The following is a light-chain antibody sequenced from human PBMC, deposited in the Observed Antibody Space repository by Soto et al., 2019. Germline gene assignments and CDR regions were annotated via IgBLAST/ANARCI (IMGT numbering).Light chain of an antibody. V-gene: IGLV1-40*01. CDR1: SSNTGAGYD. CDR3: QSYDSSLSGAV. J-gene: IGLJ7*01. CDR2: GNS. Sequence: QSALTQPPSVSGAPGQRVTISCTGSSSNTGAGYDVHWYQQLPGTAPKLLIYGNSNRPSGVPDRFSGSKSGTSASLAITGLQAEDAADYYCQSYDSSLSGAVFGGGTQLTVL.